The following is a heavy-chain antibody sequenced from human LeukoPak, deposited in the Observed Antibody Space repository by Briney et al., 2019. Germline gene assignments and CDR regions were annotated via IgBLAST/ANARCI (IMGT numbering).Heavy chain of an antibody. CDR2: ISAYNGNT. D-gene: IGHD6-19*01. J-gene: IGHJ4*02. Sequence: ASVKLSCEASGYTFTSYGISWVRQAPGQGLEWMGWISAYNGNTNYAQKLQGRVTMTTDTSTSTAYMELRSLRSDDTAVYYCARDDEYSSGWYGIDYWGQGTLVTVSS. V-gene: IGHV1-18*01. CDR1: GYTFTSYG. CDR3: ARDDEYSSGWYGIDY.